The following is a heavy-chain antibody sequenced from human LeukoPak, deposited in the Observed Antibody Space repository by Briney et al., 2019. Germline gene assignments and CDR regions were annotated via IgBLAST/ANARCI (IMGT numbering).Heavy chain of an antibody. V-gene: IGHV1-18*01. CDR2: ISPYKGDT. CDR3: ATEGGWGPTDYGDNVY. CDR1: GYTFTNYG. Sequence: ASVKVSFKASGYTFTNYGITWVRQAPGQGLEWMGWISPYKGDTNYAQNLQGRVTMTTDTSTSTAYMEVRSLRSDDTAVYYCATEGGWGPTDYGDNVYWGQGTLVTVSS. D-gene: IGHD4-17*01. J-gene: IGHJ4*02.